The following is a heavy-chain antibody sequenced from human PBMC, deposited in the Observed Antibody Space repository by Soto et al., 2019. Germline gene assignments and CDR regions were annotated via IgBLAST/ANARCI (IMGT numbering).Heavy chain of an antibody. CDR3: ARDGPPTTTGVGPSYTMDV. J-gene: IGHJ6*02. Sequence: QMQLVQSGAEVKKPGASVKVSCKASGYTFTSYQMHWVRQAPGQGLEWMGIINPSGGRITYAPRFQGRVMMTRDTSTNTVYMELRSLRSEDTAVYYCARDGPPTTTGVGPSYTMDVSGQGTTVTVS. D-gene: IGHD3-3*01. CDR1: GYTFTSYQ. V-gene: IGHV1-46*01. CDR2: INPSGGRI.